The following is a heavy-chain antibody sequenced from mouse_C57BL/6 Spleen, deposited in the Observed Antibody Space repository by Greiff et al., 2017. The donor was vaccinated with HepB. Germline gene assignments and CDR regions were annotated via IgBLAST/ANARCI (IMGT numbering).Heavy chain of an antibody. CDR1: GYTFTSYW. CDR2: IDPSDSYT. Sequence: QVQLQQPGAELVRPGTSVKLSCKASGYTFTSYWMHWVKQRPGQGLEWIGVIDPSDSYTNYNQKFKGKATLTVDTSSSTAYMQLSSLTSEDSAVYYFARSRYYGSSYSFAYWGQGTLVTVSA. J-gene: IGHJ3*01. D-gene: IGHD1-1*01. CDR3: ARSRYYGSSYSFAY. V-gene: IGHV1-59*01.